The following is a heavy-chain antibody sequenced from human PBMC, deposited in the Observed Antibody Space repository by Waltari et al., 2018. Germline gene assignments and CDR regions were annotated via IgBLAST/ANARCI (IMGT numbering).Heavy chain of an antibody. CDR3: TTKLYS. D-gene: IGHD2-15*01. V-gene: IGHV3-15*05. CDR2: VKSYTDGGTT. Sequence: EVQLVESGGGLVAPGESLRLSCAASGFTFRNAYMTWVRQASGKGLEWVGRVKSYTDGGTTEYAAPVKGRFIISRDDSKNTLYLQMNSLKTEDTAVYYCTTKLYSWGQGTLVTVSS. CDR1: GFTFRNAY. J-gene: IGHJ5*02.